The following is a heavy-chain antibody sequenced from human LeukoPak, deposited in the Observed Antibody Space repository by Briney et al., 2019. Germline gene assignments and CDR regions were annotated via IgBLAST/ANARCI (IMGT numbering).Heavy chain of an antibody. V-gene: IGHV1-18*01. CDR3: ARDYEGATLCGFDPAFDY. CDR1: GYTFTSYG. CDR2: ISAYNGNT. D-gene: IGHD1-26*01. J-gene: IGHJ4*02. Sequence: ASVKVSCKASGYTFTSYGISWVRQAPGQGLEWMGWISAYNGNTNYAQKLQGRVTMTTDTSTSTAYMELRSLRSDDTAVYYCARDYEGATLCGFDPAFDYWGQGTLVTVSS.